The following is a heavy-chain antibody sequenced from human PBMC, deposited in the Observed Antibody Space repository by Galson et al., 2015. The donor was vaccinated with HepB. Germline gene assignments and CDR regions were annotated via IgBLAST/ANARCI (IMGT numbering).Heavy chain of an antibody. CDR2: IDPSDSYT. CDR1: GYSFTSYW. D-gene: IGHD6-13*01. CDR3: ARWAAAGIDAFDI. Sequence: QSGAEVKKPGESLKISCKGSGYSFTSYWIGWVRQMPGKGLEWMGRIDPSDSYTNYSPSFQGYVTISADKSISTAYLQWSSLKASDTAMYYCARWAAAGIDAFDIWGQGTMVTVSS. J-gene: IGHJ3*02. V-gene: IGHV5-10-1*01.